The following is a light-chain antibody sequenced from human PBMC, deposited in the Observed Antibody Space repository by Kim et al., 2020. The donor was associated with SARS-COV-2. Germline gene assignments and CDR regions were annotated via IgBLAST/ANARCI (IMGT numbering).Light chain of an antibody. CDR1: NRDVGGYYY. J-gene: IGLJ3*02. Sequence: QSALTQPPSASGSPGQSVTFSCRGSNRDVGGYYYVSWFQQHPGKAPKLIIYEVSKRPSGVPDRFSGSKSGNTASLTVSGLQAEDEADYYCASYAGRNTLVFGGGTQLTVL. V-gene: IGLV2-8*01. CDR3: ASYAGRNTLV. CDR2: EVS.